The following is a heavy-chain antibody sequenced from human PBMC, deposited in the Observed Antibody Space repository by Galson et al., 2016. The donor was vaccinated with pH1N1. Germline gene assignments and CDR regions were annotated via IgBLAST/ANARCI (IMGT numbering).Heavy chain of an antibody. V-gene: IGHV3-30*19. J-gene: IGHJ4*02. CDR2: ILYDGTNE. D-gene: IGHD5-12*01. Sequence: SLRLSCATSGFTFNKYGMHWVRQAPGKGLEWVAVILYDGTNEYYADSVKGRFTISRDKTQSTVYLQMNSLRTEDTAVYYCARDSEYSGHEGFHWAQGTLVIVSS. CDR3: ARDSEYSGHEGFH. CDR1: GFTFNKYG.